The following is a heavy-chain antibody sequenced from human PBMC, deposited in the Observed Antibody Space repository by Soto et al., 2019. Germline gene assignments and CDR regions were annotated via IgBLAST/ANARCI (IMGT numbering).Heavy chain of an antibody. CDR3: VRGGGVDVVTPTRIVFDY. CDR2: INPRNGDT. D-gene: IGHD2-21*02. J-gene: IGHJ4*02. V-gene: IGHV1-2*02. CDR1: GYTFTGNY. Sequence: QVQLVQSGAEVKKPGASVKDSCKVSGYTFTGNYMHWMRQAPGQGPEWMGWINPRNGDTDYAQKFQGRVTITRDTSISTAYMDLSRLTSDDTAIYFCVRGGGVDVVTPTRIVFDYWGQGTLLTVSS.